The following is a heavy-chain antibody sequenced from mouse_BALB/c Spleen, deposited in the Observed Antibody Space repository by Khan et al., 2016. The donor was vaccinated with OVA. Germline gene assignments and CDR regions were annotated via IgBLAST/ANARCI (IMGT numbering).Heavy chain of an antibody. Sequence: QVQLQQSGAELVRPGVSVKISCKGSGYTFTDYVMHWVKQSHAKSLEWIGVISTYYGDTTHNQKFKGKATMTVDNSSSTAYMELARLTSEDSAIYYCGIGSGEYRFAYWGQGTLVTVSA. CDR3: GIGSGEYRFAY. CDR1: GYTFTDYV. V-gene: IGHV1S137*01. D-gene: IGHD1-3*01. J-gene: IGHJ3*01. CDR2: ISTYYGDT.